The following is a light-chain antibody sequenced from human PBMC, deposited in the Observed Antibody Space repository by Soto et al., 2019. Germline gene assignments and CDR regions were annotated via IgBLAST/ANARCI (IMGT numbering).Light chain of an antibody. V-gene: IGLV2-8*01. CDR2: EVS. CDR1: SSDVGGYDY. Sequence: QSALTQPPTASGSPGQSVPISCTGTSSDVGGYDYVSWYQQHPGKAPKLMIFEVSKRPSGVPDRFSGSKSGNTASLTVSGLQAEDEADYYCSSYAGNTKGVFGTGTKVTVL. J-gene: IGLJ1*01. CDR3: SSYAGNTKGV.